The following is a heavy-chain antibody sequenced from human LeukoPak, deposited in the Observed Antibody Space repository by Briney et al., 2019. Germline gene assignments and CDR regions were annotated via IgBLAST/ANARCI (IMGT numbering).Heavy chain of an antibody. Sequence: GGSLRLSCAASGFSFDDYAMRWVRQAPGKGLEWVSLISGDGGSTYYADSVKGRFTISRDNSKNSLYLQMNSLRTEDTALYYCAKDMSAVALPDYWGQGTLVTVSS. V-gene: IGHV3-43*02. CDR3: AKDMSAVALPDY. D-gene: IGHD6-19*01. J-gene: IGHJ4*02. CDR2: ISGDGGST. CDR1: GFSFDDYA.